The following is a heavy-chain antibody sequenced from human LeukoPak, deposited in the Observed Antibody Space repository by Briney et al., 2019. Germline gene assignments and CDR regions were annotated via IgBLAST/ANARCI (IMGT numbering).Heavy chain of an antibody. J-gene: IGHJ6*02. CDR2: ISVYNGNT. CDR3: ARERRYDSSGYNYYYYGMDV. CDR1: GYTFTSYG. V-gene: IGHV1-18*01. Sequence: ASVKVSCKASGYTFTSYGFSWVRQAPRRGLEWMGWISVYNGNTNYAQKLQGRVTMTTDTSTSTAYMELRSLRSDDTAVYYCARERRYDSSGYNYYYYGMDVWGQGTTVTVSS. D-gene: IGHD3-22*01.